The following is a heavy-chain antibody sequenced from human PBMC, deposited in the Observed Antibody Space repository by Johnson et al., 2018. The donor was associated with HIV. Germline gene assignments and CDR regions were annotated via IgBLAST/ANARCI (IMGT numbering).Heavy chain of an antibody. CDR2: MNWNGGST. D-gene: IGHD1-26*01. J-gene: IGHJ3*02. CDR1: GFTFDDYG. CDR3: ARGRPWGWELRRDAFDI. V-gene: IGHV3-20*04. Sequence: EVQLVESGGGVVRPGGSLRLSCATSGFTFDDYGMSWVRQAPGKGLEWVSGMNWNGGSTGYADSVKGRCTISRENAKSSLYLQMNSLRAEDTALYYCARGRPWGWELRRDAFDIWGQGTMVTVSS.